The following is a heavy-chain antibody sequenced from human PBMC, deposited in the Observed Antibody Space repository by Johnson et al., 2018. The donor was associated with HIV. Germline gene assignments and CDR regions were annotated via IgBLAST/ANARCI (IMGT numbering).Heavy chain of an antibody. CDR3: AREGAWEVRPGAFDI. CDR1: DFTVGSIY. D-gene: IGHD1-26*01. J-gene: IGHJ3*02. V-gene: IGHV3-66*01. CDR2: IYSGGSS. Sequence: VQLVESGGGLVQPGGSLRLSCAASDFTVGSIYMSWVRQAPGKGLEWVSLIYSGGSSYYADSVKGRFTISRDNSKNTLYLQMNSLRAEDTAVYYCAREGAWEVRPGAFDIWGQGTMVTVSS.